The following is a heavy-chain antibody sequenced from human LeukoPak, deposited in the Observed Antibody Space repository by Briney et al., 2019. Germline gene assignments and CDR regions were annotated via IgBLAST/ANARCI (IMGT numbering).Heavy chain of an antibody. V-gene: IGHV4-61*08. J-gene: IGHJ6*03. D-gene: IGHD6-13*01. CDR3: ARVEQPYYYYMDV. CDR1: GGSISSGGYY. Sequence: SQTLSLTCVVSGGSISSGGYYWSWIRQPPGKGLEWIGYIYYSGSTNYNPSLKSRVTISVDTSKNQFSLKLSSVTAADTAVYYCARVEQPYYYYMDVWGKGTTVTVSS. CDR2: IYYSGST.